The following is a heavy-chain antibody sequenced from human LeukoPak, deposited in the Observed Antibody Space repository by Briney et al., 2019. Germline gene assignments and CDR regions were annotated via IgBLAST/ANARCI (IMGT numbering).Heavy chain of an antibody. J-gene: IGHJ4*02. D-gene: IGHD2-2*01. CDR1: GDSVSSNTAV. Sequence: SQTLSLTCAISGDSVSSNTAVWNWIRQSPSRGLEWLGRTYYRSKWSNNYAVSVKSRIIINPDTSENQFSLQLNSMTPEDTAVYYCARGDQAYDYWGQGTLVTVSS. V-gene: IGHV6-1*01. CDR3: ARGDQAYDY. CDR2: TYYRSKWSN.